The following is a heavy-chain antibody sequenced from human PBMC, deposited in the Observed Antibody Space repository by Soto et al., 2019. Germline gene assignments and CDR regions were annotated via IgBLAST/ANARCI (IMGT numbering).Heavy chain of an antibody. CDR3: ARAAPGYSSSWYWFDP. D-gene: IGHD6-13*01. Sequence: QVQLVQSGAEMKKPGSSVKVSCKASGGTFSSYTISWVRQAPGQGLEWMGRIIPILGIANYAQKFQGRVTITADKSTSTAYMELSSLRSEDTAVYYCARAAPGYSSSWYWFDPGGQGTLVTVSS. J-gene: IGHJ5*02. CDR1: GGTFSSYT. CDR2: IIPILGIA. V-gene: IGHV1-69*02.